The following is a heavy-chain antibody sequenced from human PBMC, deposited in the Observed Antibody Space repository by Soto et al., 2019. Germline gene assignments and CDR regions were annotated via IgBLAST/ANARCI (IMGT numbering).Heavy chain of an antibody. V-gene: IGHV1-69*02. CDR2: IIPVLDVT. D-gene: IGHD7-27*01. J-gene: IGHJ6*02. CDR3: AKSPSPGSATSSYYGMDV. Sequence: QVQLVQSGAEVKKPGSSVKVSCKASGGTFNSYIFTWVRRAPGQGLEWLGRIIPVLDVTYYAQRFQGRVTFTADKSTTTAHMELSSLRSEDTAIYYCAKSPSPGSATSSYYGMDVWGQGTTVTVSS. CDR1: GGTFNSYI.